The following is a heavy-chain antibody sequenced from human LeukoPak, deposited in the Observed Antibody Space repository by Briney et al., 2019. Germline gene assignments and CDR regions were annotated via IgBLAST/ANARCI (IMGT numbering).Heavy chain of an antibody. D-gene: IGHD5-18*01. CDR1: GLTVSNHW. Sequence: GGSLRLSCVASGLTVSNHWMSWVRQAPGKGLEWVANIREERGQEYYVDSVKGRFTISKNSAKNSLYLQMNTLRVEDTAMHYCASLDTAKQPLANHWGQGTLVTVSS. CDR2: IREERGQE. J-gene: IGHJ5*02. CDR3: ASLDTAKQPLANH. V-gene: IGHV3-7*03.